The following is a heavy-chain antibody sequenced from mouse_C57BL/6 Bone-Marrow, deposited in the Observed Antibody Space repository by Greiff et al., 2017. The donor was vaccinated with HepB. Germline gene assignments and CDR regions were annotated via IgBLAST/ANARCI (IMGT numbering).Heavy chain of an antibody. CDR2: SRNTANDYTT. J-gene: IGHJ1*03. CDR3: ARASSLRGCPGYWYFDV. CDR1: GFTFSDFY. D-gene: IGHD1-1*01. Sequence: EVKVVESGGGLVQSGRSLRLSCATSGFTFSDFYMEWVRQAPGKGLEWIAASRNTANDYTTEYSASVKGRFIVSRATSLSILYLPMNALRAEDTAIYYCARASSLRGCPGYWYFDVWGTGTTVTVSS. V-gene: IGHV7-1*01.